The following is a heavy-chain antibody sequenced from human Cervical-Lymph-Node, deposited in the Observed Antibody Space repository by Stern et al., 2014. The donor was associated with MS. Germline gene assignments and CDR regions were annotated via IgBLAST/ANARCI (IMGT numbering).Heavy chain of an antibody. D-gene: IGHD3-9*01. CDR2: INPNSGGT. CDR1: GYTFTGNY. CDR3: ARGTYFDYYYYGMDV. V-gene: IGHV1-2*06. J-gene: IGHJ6*02. Sequence: QLVQSGAEVKKPGASVKVSCKASGYTFTGNYMHWVRQAPGQGLEWMGRINPNSGGTKYAQKFQGRVSMARDTSISTAYMELSRLISDDTAVYYCARGTYFDYYYYGMDVWGQGTTVTVSS.